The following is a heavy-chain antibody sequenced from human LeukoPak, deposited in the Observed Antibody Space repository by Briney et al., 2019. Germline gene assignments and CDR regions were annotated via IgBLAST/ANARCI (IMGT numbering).Heavy chain of an antibody. D-gene: IGHD2-2*01. CDR3: ARQLETTSWFDY. CDR2: ISPNSGGT. J-gene: IGHJ4*02. V-gene: IGHV1-2*06. CDR1: GYTFSDYY. Sequence: ASVKVSCKASGYTFSDYYLHWVRLAPGQGLEWMGRISPNSGGTDYAQKFQGKVTMTRDASISTVYMDLNRLRSDDTAIYYCARQLETTSWFDYWGQGTPVIVSS.